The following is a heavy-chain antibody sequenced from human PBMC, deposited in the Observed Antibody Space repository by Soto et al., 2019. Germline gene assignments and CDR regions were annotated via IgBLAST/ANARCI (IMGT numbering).Heavy chain of an antibody. D-gene: IGHD5-18*01. J-gene: IGHJ6*02. V-gene: IGHV1-69*01. Sequence: QVQLVQSGAEVKKPGSSVKVSCKASGGTFSSYAISWVRQAPGQGLEWMGGIIPIFGTANYAQKFQGRVTITADESTSTAYMELSSLRSEDTAVYYCAGPWDTAIEPQLWYYYYGMDVWGQGTTVTVSS. CDR3: AGPWDTAIEPQLWYYYYGMDV. CDR2: IIPIFGTA. CDR1: GGTFSSYA.